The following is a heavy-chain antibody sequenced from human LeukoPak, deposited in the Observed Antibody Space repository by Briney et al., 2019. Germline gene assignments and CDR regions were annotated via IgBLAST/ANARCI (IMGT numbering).Heavy chain of an antibody. J-gene: IGHJ6*03. CDR3: ARGGGVCSSTSCRAYYYYYYYYMDV. CDR1: GGSISSYY. Sequence: SETLSLTCTVSGGSISSYYWSWIRQPPGKGLEWIGYIYYSGSTNYNPSLNSRVTISVDTFKNQFSLKLSSVTAADTAVYYCARGGGVCSSTSCRAYYYYYYYYMDVWGKGTTVTVSS. CDR2: IYYSGST. V-gene: IGHV4-59*01. D-gene: IGHD2-2*01.